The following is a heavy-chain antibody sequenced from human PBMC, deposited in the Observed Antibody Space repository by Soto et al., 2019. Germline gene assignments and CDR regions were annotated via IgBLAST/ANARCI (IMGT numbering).Heavy chain of an antibody. CDR3: ARGGGVGVAGSAAFDM. D-gene: IGHD3-3*01. Sequence: QLHLVQSGAVVKKPGASVTVSCSASGYPVTAYYMHWVRQAPGRGLEWMGGINPATGAAKYTQTLQGRVTMTRDTSPSKVFMELGGLKSEDTTVFYCARGGGVGVAGSAAFDMWGQGTLVTVSS. CDR1: GYPVTAYY. CDR2: INPATGAA. V-gene: IGHV1-2*02. J-gene: IGHJ3*02.